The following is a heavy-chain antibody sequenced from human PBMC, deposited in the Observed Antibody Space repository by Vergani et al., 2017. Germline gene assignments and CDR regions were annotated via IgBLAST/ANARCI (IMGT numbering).Heavy chain of an antibody. CDR1: GFTFSSYA. D-gene: IGHD2-2*01. V-gene: IGHV3-23*01. J-gene: IGHJ4*02. Sequence: EVQLLESGGGLVQPGGSLRLSCAASGFTFSSYAMSWVRQAPGKGLEWVSAISGSGGSTYYADSVKGRFTISRDNSKNTLYLQMNSLRAEDTAVYYCAKEXSRDVSGYCSSTSCPIDYWGQGTLVTVSS. CDR3: AKEXSRDVSGYCSSTSCPIDY. CDR2: ISGSGGST.